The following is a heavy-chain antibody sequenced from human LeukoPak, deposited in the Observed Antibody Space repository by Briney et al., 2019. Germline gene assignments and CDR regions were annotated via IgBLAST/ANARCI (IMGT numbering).Heavy chain of an antibody. Sequence: GGSLRLSCAVSGFTFSDYYMSWTRQAPGKGLEWVSYISSSGSTIYYGDSVKGRFTISRDNAKNSLYLQMNSLRAEDTAVYYCAKGVLGGYSYGYWGQGTLVTVSS. V-gene: IGHV3-11*04. CDR1: GFTFSDYY. CDR3: AKGVLGGYSYGY. CDR2: ISSSGSTI. D-gene: IGHD5-18*01. J-gene: IGHJ4*02.